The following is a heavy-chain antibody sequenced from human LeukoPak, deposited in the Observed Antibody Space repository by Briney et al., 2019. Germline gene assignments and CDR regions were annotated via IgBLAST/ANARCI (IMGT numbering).Heavy chain of an antibody. J-gene: IGHJ4*02. CDR1: GFTFSEAW. Sequence: GGSLRLSCTASGFTFSEAWMNWVRQAPGKGLEWVGRIKRGTDGGTTDYAAPVKGRFTISRDDSKNTLYLQMNSLKTEDTAVYYCGDSTGYTKDYWGQGTLVTVSS. CDR2: IKRGTDGGTT. D-gene: IGHD3-22*01. V-gene: IGHV3-15*01. CDR3: GDSTGYTKDY.